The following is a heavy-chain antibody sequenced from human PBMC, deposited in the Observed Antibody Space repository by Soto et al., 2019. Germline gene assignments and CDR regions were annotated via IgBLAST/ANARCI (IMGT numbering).Heavy chain of an antibody. Sequence: GGALRLSCAASGFAFSTYVMTWVRPAPRKGLAGVSTISTSGGSTYYADSVQSRFTISRDNTKNTLFLQMDSLRAEDTAPCSCANSYYGFWSGNDLWGQGAL. D-gene: IGHD3-3*01. CDR2: ISTSGGST. CDR1: GFAFSTYV. CDR3: ANSYYGFWSGNDL. V-gene: IGHV3-23*01. J-gene: IGHJ5*02.